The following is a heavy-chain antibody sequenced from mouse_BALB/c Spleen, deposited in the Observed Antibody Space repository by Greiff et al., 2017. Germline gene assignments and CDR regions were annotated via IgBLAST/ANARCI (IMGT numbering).Heavy chain of an antibody. CDR2: ISSGGSYT. V-gene: IGHV5-6*01. CDR1: GFTFSSYG. Sequence: EVMLVESAGDLVKPGGSLILSRAAPGFTFSSYGMSWVRQTPDKRLEWVATISSGGSYTYYPDSVKGRFTICRGNAKNTLYLQMSSLKSEDTAMYYSARHFYDYVRYYALDYEGQGPAVSV. CDR3: ARHFYDYVRYYALDY. J-gene: IGHJ4*01. D-gene: IGHD2-4*01.